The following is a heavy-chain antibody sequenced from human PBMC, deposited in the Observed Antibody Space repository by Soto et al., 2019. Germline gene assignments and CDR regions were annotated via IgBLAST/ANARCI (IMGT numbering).Heavy chain of an antibody. D-gene: IGHD5-12*01. CDR1: GFTFSSYA. Sequence: QVQLVESGGGVVQPGRSLRLSCAASGFTFSSYAMHWVRQAPDKGLEWVAVISYDGSNKYYADSVKGRFTISRDNSKNTLYLQMNSLRAEDTAVYYCAREYSPDWGQGTLVTVSS. CDR3: AREYSPD. V-gene: IGHV3-30-3*01. J-gene: IGHJ4*02. CDR2: ISYDGSNK.